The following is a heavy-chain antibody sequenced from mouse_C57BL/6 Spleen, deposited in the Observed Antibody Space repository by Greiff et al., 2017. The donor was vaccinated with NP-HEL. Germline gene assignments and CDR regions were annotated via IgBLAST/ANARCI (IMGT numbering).Heavy chain of an antibody. J-gene: IGHJ2*01. CDR3: ARWGGSSPGYFDY. V-gene: IGHV1-82*01. CDR1: GYAFSSSW. CDR2: IYPGDGDT. D-gene: IGHD1-1*01. Sequence: VKLMESGPELVKPGASVKISCKASGYAFSSSWMNWVKQRPGKGLEWIGRIYPGDGDTNYNGKFKGKATLTADKSSSTAYMQLSSLTSEDSAVYFCARWGGSSPGYFDYWGQGTTLTVSS.